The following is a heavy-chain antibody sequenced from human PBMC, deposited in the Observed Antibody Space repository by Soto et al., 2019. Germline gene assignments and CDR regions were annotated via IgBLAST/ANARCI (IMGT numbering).Heavy chain of an antibody. V-gene: IGHV4-59*01. CDR1: GGSISSYY. CDR2: IYYSGST. D-gene: IGHD4-17*01. Sequence: QVQLQESGPGLVKPSETLSLTCTVSGGSISSYYWRWIRQPPGKGLEWIGYIYYSGSTNYNPSLKSGVTIAVDTSKNQFALRLSSVTAADTAVYYGARLKGVDASYYGDYDFDYWCQGTLVTVSS. CDR3: ARLKGVDASYYGDYDFDY. J-gene: IGHJ4*02.